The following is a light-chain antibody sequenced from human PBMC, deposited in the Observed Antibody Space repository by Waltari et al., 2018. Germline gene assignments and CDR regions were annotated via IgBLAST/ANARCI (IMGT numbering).Light chain of an antibody. CDR2: KAS. J-gene: IGKJ1*01. V-gene: IGKV1-5*03. CDR3: QQYHTRGT. CDR1: QSIHIW. Sequence: DIQMTQSPSTLSAFVGDRVTITCRASQSIHIWLAWYQQKPGKTPKLLIYKASILESGGPSRFSGSGSGTEFTLTISSLQPDDFATYYCQQYHTRGTFGQGTKVEI.